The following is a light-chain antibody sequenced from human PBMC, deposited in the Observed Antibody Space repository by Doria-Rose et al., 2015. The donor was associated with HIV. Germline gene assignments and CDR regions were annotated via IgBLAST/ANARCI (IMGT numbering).Light chain of an antibody. CDR3: QQTYSTTWT. Sequence: QSISNYFNWYQQTPGKCPKLLIYAASSLQGGVPSRFSGGGSGTDFTLSINNLQPEDSATYYCQQTYSTTWTVGQRNKLEIQ. J-gene: IGKJ1*01. CDR1: QSISNY. CDR2: AAS. V-gene: IGKV1-39*01.